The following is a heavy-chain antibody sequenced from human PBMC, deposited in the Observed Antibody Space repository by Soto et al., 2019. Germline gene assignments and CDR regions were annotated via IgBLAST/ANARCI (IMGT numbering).Heavy chain of an antibody. CDR2: ISGSGGST. CDR3: AGSSDWYAWFDP. J-gene: IGHJ5*02. Sequence: EVQLLEYGGGLVQPGGSLRLSCAASGFTFSSYAMSWVRQAPGKGLEWVSAISGSGGSTYYADSVKGRFTISRDNSKSTLYLRMNSLRAEDTAVYYCAGSSDWYAWFDPWGQGTLVTVSS. CDR1: GFTFSSYA. V-gene: IGHV3-23*01. D-gene: IGHD6-19*01.